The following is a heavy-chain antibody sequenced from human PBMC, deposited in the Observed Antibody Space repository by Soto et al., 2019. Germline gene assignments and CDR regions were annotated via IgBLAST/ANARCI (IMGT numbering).Heavy chain of an antibody. J-gene: IGHJ6*02. CDR1: GFTFNSYG. CDR3: ATTSSAWSDFHYYSLNL. V-gene: IGHV3-30*03. CDR2: ISYDSTKT. D-gene: IGHD6-13*01. Sequence: QVQLVESGGGVVQPGRSLRLSCAASGFTFNSYGMHWVRQGPGNGLEWVAFISYDSTKTYYADSVKGRFTISRDNSNSALYVQMNSLTREDTPVYYCATTSSAWSDFHYYSLNLWGQGTTFTAS.